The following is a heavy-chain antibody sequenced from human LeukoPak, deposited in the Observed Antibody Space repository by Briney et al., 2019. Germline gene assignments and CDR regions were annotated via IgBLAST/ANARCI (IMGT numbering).Heavy chain of an antibody. CDR1: GGSISSYY. V-gene: IGHV4-59*01. D-gene: IGHD6-19*01. CDR2: IYYSGST. Sequence: SETLSLTCTVSGGSISSYYWSWIRQPPGKGLEWIGYIYYSGSTNYNPSLKSRVTISVDTSKNQFSLKLSSVTAADTAVYYCVRPYGSGCRDGFHVWGQGTTVTVSS. CDR3: VRPYGSGCRDGFHV. J-gene: IGHJ3*01.